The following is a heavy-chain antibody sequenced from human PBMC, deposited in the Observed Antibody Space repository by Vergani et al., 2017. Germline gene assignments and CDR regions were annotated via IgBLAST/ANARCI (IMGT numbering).Heavy chain of an antibody. CDR1: GFTFSSYD. J-gene: IGHJ2*01. CDR2: IGTAGDT. Sequence: EVQLVESGGGLVQPGGSLRLSCAASGFTFSSYDMHWVRQATGKGLEWVSAIGTAGDTYYPGSVKGRFTISRENAKNSLYLQMNSLRAGDTAVYYCARNSGSYRSDGYFDLWGRGTLVTVSS. V-gene: IGHV3-13*01. CDR3: ARNSGSYRSDGYFDL. D-gene: IGHD1-26*01.